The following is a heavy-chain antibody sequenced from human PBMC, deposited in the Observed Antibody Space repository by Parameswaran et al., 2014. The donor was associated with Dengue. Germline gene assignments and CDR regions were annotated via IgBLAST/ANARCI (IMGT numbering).Heavy chain of an antibody. J-gene: IGHJ4*02. V-gene: IGHV3-23*01. D-gene: IGHD4-23*01. CDR2: ISGSGGST. CDR3: ARDPYGGTDW. Sequence: APGKGLEWVSAISGSGGSTYYADSVKGRFTISRDNAKNSLFLQMIGLRAEDTAVYYCARDPYGGTDWWGQGTLVTVSS.